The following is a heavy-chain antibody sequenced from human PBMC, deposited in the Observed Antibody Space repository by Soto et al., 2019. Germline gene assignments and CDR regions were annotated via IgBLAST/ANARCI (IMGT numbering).Heavy chain of an antibody. Sequence: PGGSLRLSCAASGFTFSSYSMNWVRQAPGKGLEWVSSISSSSSYIYYADSVKGRFTISRDNAKNSLYLQMNSLRAEDTAVYYCARSSGYSSGPTDYWGQGTLVTVSS. CDR1: GFTFSSYS. J-gene: IGHJ4*02. V-gene: IGHV3-21*01. D-gene: IGHD6-19*01. CDR3: ARSSGYSSGPTDY. CDR2: ISSSSSYI.